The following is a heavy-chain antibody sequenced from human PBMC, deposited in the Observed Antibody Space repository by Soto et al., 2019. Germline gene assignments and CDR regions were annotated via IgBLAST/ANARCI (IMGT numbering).Heavy chain of an antibody. CDR2: IYYSGST. CDR1: GGSISSSSCY. CDR3: ARLRRITMIVVVTGGGNFDY. J-gene: IGHJ4*02. V-gene: IGHV4-39*01. D-gene: IGHD3-22*01. Sequence: SETLSLTCTVSGGSISSSSCYWGWIRQPPGKGQEWIGSIYYSGSTYYNPSLKSRVTISVDTSKNQFSLKLSSVTAADTAVYYCARLRRITMIVVVTGGGNFDYWGQGTMVTVYS.